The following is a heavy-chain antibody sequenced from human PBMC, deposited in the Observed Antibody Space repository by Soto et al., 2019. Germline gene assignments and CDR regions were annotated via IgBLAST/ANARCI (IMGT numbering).Heavy chain of an antibody. Sequence: QLQLQESGSGLVKPSQTLSLTCAVSGGSISRGGYSWSWFRQPPGKGLEWIGYIYHSGRTYYSPSRMSRVPISVDRSKNQFSLKLSSVTAADTAVYYCARGQVVADQHWGQGTLVTVSS. J-gene: IGHJ4*02. D-gene: IGHD2-15*01. CDR3: ARGQVVADQH. CDR2: IYHSGRT. V-gene: IGHV4-30-2*01. CDR1: GGSISRGGYS.